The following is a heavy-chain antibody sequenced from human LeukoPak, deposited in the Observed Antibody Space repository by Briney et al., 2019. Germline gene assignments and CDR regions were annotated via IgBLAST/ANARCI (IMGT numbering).Heavy chain of an antibody. CDR1: GGSISSYY. CDR2: IYTSGST. D-gene: IGHD2-15*01. Sequence: SETLSLTCTVSGGSISSYYWSWIRQPPGKGLEWIGYIYTSGSTNYTPSLKSRVTISVDTSNNQFSLKLSSVTAADTAVYYCARQHCSGRSCYYDYWGQGTLVTVSS. J-gene: IGHJ4*02. V-gene: IGHV4-4*09. CDR3: ARQHCSGRSCYYDY.